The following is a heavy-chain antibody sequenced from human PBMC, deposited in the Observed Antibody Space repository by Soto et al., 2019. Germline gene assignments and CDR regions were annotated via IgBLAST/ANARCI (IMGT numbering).Heavy chain of an antibody. D-gene: IGHD6-19*01. CDR2: INAYNGNT. J-gene: IGHJ4*02. Sequence: ASVKVSCKASGYTFTSYGISWVRPAPGQGLEWMGWINAYNGNTNYAQKLQGRVTMTTDTSTSTAYMALRSLRSDDTAVYYCARDPVAGTYFDYWGQGALVTVSS. V-gene: IGHV1-18*01. CDR3: ARDPVAGTYFDY. CDR1: GYTFTSYG.